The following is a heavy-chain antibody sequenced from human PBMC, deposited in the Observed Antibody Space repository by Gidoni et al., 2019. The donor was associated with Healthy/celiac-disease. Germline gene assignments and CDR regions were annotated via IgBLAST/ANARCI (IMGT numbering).Heavy chain of an antibody. CDR3: TRRVRILSNYYGMDV. CDR2: IRSKATSYAT. V-gene: IGHV3-73*02. D-gene: IGHD2-15*01. Sequence: EVQLVESGGGLVQPGGSLKLPWAAAGFTFGGFARHWVRQASGKGLEWVGRIRSKATSYATAYAASVKGRFTIARDDSKNTAYLQMNSLKTEDTAVYYCTRRVRILSNYYGMDVWGQGTTVTVSS. J-gene: IGHJ6*02. CDR1: GFTFGGFA.